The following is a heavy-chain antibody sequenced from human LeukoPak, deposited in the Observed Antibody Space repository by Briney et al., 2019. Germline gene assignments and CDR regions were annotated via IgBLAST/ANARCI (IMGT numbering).Heavy chain of an antibody. CDR2: IIGSGGST. CDR3: AKSVRVVVPAATAGFDY. V-gene: IGHV3-23*01. J-gene: IGHJ4*02. CDR1: GFTFSSYA. D-gene: IGHD2-2*01. Sequence: GGSLRLSCAASGFTFSSYAMSWVRQAPGKGLEWVSAIIGSGGSTYYAASVKGRFTISRDNSKNTLYLQMNSLRAEDTAAYYCAKSVRVVVPAATAGFDYWGQGTLVTVSS.